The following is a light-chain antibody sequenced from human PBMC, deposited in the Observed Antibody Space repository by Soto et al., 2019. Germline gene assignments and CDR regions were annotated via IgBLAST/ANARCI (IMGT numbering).Light chain of an antibody. V-gene: IGKV3-20*01. Sequence: EIVLTQSPGTLSLSPGESATLSCRASESVSNIYLAWYQHKPGQAPRLLIHGASSRATGIPDRFSGSGSGTDFTLTSSRLEPEDFAVYYCHQYSTSPPWTFGQGTKVEVK. CDR1: ESVSNIY. CDR3: HQYSTSPPWT. CDR2: GAS. J-gene: IGKJ1*01.